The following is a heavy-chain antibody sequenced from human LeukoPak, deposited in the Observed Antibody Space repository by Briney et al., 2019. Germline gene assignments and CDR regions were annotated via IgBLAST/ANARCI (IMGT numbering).Heavy chain of an antibody. Sequence: ASVKVSCKASGYTFTSYGISWVRQAPGQGLEWMGWISAYNGNTNYAQKLRGRVTMTTDTSTSTAYMELRSLRSDDTAVYYCARSRAVIVGATKPFDYWGQGTLVTVSS. CDR1: GYTFTSYG. CDR2: ISAYNGNT. J-gene: IGHJ4*02. V-gene: IGHV1-18*01. CDR3: ARSRAVIVGATKPFDY. D-gene: IGHD1-26*01.